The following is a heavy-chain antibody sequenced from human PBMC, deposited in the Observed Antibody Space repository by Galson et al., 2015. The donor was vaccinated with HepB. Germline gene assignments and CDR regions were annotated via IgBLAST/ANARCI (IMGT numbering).Heavy chain of an antibody. Sequence: SLRLSCAASGFTFSSYWMHWVRQAPGKGLVWVSRINSDGSSTSYADSVKGRFTISRDNAKNTLYLQMNSLRAEDTAVYYCARDRRDCSGGNCLEDWGQGTLVTVSS. CDR2: INSDGSST. J-gene: IGHJ4*02. CDR3: ARDRRDCSGGNCLED. D-gene: IGHD2-15*01. CDR1: GFTFSSYW. V-gene: IGHV3-74*01.